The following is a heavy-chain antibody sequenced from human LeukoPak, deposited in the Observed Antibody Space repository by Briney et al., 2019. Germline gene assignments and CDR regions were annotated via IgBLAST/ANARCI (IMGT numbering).Heavy chain of an antibody. CDR1: GFTFGDYA. CDR2: ISGSGGST. Sequence: GRSLRLSCTASGFTFGDYAMSWFRQAPGKGLEWVSAISGSGGSTYYADSVKGRFTISRDNSKNTLYLQMNSLRAEDTAVYYCAKDGDYEVSYYFDYWGQGTLVTVSS. J-gene: IGHJ4*02. CDR3: AKDGDYEVSYYFDY. D-gene: IGHD4-17*01. V-gene: IGHV3-23*01.